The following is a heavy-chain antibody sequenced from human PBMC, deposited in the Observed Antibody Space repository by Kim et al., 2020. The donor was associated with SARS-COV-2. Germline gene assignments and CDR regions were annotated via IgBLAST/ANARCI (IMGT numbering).Heavy chain of an antibody. CDR1: GGSISNSSYY. Sequence: SETLSLTCTVSGGSISNSSYYWGWIRQPPGKGLEWIGSIYYSGSTYYNPSLKSRVTISVDTSKNQFSLKLSSVTAADTAVYYCARTRRACSGGSCFDYWGQGTLVTVSS. D-gene: IGHD2-15*01. J-gene: IGHJ4*02. CDR3: ARTRRACSGGSCFDY. CDR2: IYYSGST. V-gene: IGHV4-39*01.